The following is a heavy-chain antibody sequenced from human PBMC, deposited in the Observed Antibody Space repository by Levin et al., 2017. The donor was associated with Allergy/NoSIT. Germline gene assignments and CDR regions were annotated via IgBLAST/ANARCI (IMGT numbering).Heavy chain of an antibody. V-gene: IGHV1-8*01. CDR1: GYTFTSYD. J-gene: IGHJ6*02. Sequence: GESLKISCKASGYTFTSYDINWVRQATGQGLEWMGWMNPNSGNTGYAQKFQGRVTMTRNTSISTAYMELSSLRSEDTAVYYCARMSRQLANYYYYGMDVWGQGTTVTVSS. CDR3: ARMSRQLANYYYYGMDV. CDR2: MNPNSGNT. D-gene: IGHD6-13*01.